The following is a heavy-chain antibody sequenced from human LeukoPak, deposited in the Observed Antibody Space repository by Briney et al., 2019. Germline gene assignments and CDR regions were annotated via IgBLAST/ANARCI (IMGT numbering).Heavy chain of an antibody. CDR2: LLGSGGST. Sequence: GASLRLSCAASGFTFSNYAMSWVRQAPGKGLEWVSALLGSGGSTYYADSVKGRFTVSRDNSKSTLYLQMNSLRAEDTALYYCAKWGDYDVLTGYYVPDYWGQGTLVTVSS. CDR1: GFTFSNYA. J-gene: IGHJ4*02. CDR3: AKWGDYDVLTGYYVPDY. V-gene: IGHV3-23*01. D-gene: IGHD3-9*01.